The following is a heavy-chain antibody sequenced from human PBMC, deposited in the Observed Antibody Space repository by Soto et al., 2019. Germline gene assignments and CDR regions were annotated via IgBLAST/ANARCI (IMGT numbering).Heavy chain of an antibody. CDR1: GGSFSGYY. D-gene: IGHD4-4*01. CDR3: ARATGSNYHY. Sequence: PSETLSLTCAVSGGSFSGYYWSWIRQPPGKGLEWIGEINHSGSTNYNPSLKSRVTISVDTSKNQFSLKLSSVTAADTAVYYCARATGSNYHYWGQGTLVTVSS. CDR2: INHSGST. J-gene: IGHJ4*02. V-gene: IGHV4-34*01.